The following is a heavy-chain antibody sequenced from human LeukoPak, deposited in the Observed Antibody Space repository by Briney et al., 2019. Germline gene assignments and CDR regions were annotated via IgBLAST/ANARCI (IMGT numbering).Heavy chain of an antibody. D-gene: IGHD3-9*01. CDR3: TSHFDWPMDV. CDR2: VKRKIDGETA. V-gene: IGHV3-15*01. CDR1: GFTSSYAW. J-gene: IGHJ6*04. Sequence: GGSLRLSCAASGFTSSYAWMSWVRQTPGKGLEWVGRVKRKIDGETADYAAPVKGRFSISRDDSKNTVYLQMESLKTEDTAVYYCTSHFDWPMDVWGRGTTVTVSS.